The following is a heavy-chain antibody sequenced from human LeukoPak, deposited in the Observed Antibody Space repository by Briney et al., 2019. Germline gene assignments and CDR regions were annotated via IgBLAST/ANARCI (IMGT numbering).Heavy chain of an antibody. CDR2: INHSGSA. V-gene: IGHV4-34*01. Sequence: SETLSLTCAVYGGSFSGYYWSWIRQPPGKGLEWIGEINHSGSANYNPSLKSRVTISVDTSKNQFSLKVSSVTAADTAVYYCARGDCSSTICYSPMDVWGKGTTVTVSS. CDR3: ARGDCSSTICYSPMDV. D-gene: IGHD2-2*01. J-gene: IGHJ6*03. CDR1: GGSFSGYY.